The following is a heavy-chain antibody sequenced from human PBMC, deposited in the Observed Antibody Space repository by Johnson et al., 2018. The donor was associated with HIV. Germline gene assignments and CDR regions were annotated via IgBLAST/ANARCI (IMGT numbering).Heavy chain of an antibody. D-gene: IGHD6-6*01. CDR3: AKDKQQLVRGGAFDI. Sequence: VQLVESGGGVVQPGGSLRLSCAASGFTFSDYYMSWIRQAPGKGLEWVGRIKSKTDGGTTDYAAPVKGRFTISRDDSKNTLYLQMNSLRAEDTALYYCAKDKQQLVRGGAFDIWGQGTMVTVSS. CDR1: GFTFSDYY. V-gene: IGHV3-15*05. CDR2: IKSKTDGGTT. J-gene: IGHJ3*02.